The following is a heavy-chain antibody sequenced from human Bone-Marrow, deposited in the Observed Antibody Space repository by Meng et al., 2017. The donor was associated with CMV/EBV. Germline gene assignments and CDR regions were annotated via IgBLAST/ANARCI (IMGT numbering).Heavy chain of an antibody. CDR1: GFSHSSHGVG. CDR3: AHTPYSSRWLFDY. J-gene: IGHJ4*02. D-gene: IGHD6-13*01. Sequence: FPGFSHSSHGVGAGCTRQPPGKALECLSLIYWNDDRRYSPSLKNRLTITKDTSTIHVVLTTTNMDPVDTSTYFCAHTPYSSRWLFDYWGQGTLVTVSS. V-gene: IGHV2-5*01. CDR2: IYWNDDR.